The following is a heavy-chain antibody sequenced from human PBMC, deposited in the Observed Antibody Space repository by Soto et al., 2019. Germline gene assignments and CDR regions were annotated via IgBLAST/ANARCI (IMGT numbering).Heavy chain of an antibody. J-gene: IGHJ4*02. Sequence: ASVKVSCKASGYTFTGYYMHWVRQAPGQGLEWMGWINPNSGGTNYAQKFQGWVTMTRDTSISTAYMELSRLRSDDTAVYYCARDSSDIVVVVAATIDYWGQGTLVTVSS. CDR3: ARDSSDIVVVVAATIDY. CDR2: INPNSGGT. CDR1: GYTFTGYY. D-gene: IGHD2-15*01. V-gene: IGHV1-2*04.